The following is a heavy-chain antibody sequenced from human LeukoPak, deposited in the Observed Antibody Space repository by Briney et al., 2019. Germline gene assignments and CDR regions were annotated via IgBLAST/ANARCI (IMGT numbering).Heavy chain of an antibody. V-gene: IGHV3-23*01. D-gene: IGHD6-13*01. CDR2: IGGSGTRT. Sequence: PGGSLRLSCSASGFTFTTYGMNWVRQAPGKGLEWVSGIGGSGTRTYYADSVKGRFTISRDNSKNTLYLQMNSLRDEDTAVYYCARAAYSSTWYSRYFDLWGRGTLVTVSS. J-gene: IGHJ2*01. CDR3: ARAAYSSTWYSRYFDL. CDR1: GFTFTTYG.